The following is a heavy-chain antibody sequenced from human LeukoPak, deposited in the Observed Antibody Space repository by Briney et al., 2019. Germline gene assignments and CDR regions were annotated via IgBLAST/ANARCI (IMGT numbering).Heavy chain of an antibody. CDR1: GFTVSSNY. CDR2: IYSGGST. CDR3: ARDPVADEPDAFDI. J-gene: IGHJ3*02. V-gene: IGHV3-66*01. D-gene: IGHD6-19*01. Sequence: QPGGSLRLSCAASGFTVSSNYMSWVRQAPGKGLEWVSVIYSGGSTYYADSVKGRFTISRDNSKNTLYLQMNSLRAEDTAVYYCARDPVADEPDAFDIWGQGTMVTVSS.